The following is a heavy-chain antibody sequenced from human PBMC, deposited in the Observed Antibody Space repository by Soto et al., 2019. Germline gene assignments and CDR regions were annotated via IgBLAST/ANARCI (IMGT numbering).Heavy chain of an antibody. V-gene: IGHV1-8*01. CDR2: MNPNKGHT. J-gene: IGHJ4*02. CDR1: GYIFTSFD. Sequence: QVQLVQSGAEVKKPGASVKVSCEASGYIFTSFDIHWVRQAPGQGLEWMGWMNPNKGHTGYAEKFQGRVTMTRNTSMKIAYMELSSLRSDDTAVYYCARGPNYFDYWGQGTLVTDSS. CDR3: ARGPNYFDY.